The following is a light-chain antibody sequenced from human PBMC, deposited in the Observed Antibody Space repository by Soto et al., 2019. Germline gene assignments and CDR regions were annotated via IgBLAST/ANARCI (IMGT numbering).Light chain of an antibody. Sequence: EIQMTHSPSSRSAPVGDRVTFICGAGQGISYYLNWYQQKPGKAPKLLIYAASNLQSGVPSRFSASGSGTDFTLTLNSLQPEDFATYYCQQGYSTPWTFGQGTKVEIK. CDR3: QQGYSTPWT. V-gene: IGKV1-39*01. CDR2: AAS. CDR1: QGISYY. J-gene: IGKJ1*01.